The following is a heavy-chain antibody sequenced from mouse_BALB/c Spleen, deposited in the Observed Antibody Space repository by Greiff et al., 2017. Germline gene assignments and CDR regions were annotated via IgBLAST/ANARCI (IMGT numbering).Heavy chain of an antibody. J-gene: IGHJ3*01. Sequence: EVKLMESGGGLVQPGGSRKLSCAASGFTFSSFGMHWVRQAPEKGLEWVAYISSGSSTSYYAETVKGRFTISRDNPKNTLFLQMTSLRSEDTAMYYCARSGWDGAAFAYWGQGTLVTVSA. D-gene: IGHD3-1*01. CDR1: GFTFSSFG. V-gene: IGHV5-17*02. CDR3: ARSGWDGAAFAY. CDR2: ISSGSSTS.